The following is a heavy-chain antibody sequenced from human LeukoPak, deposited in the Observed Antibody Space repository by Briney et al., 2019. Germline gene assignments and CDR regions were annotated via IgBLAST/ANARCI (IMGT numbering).Heavy chain of an antibody. J-gene: IGHJ2*01. CDR3: ARDQDDYGDPYWYFDL. CDR2: IYTSGST. V-gene: IGHV4-4*07. D-gene: IGHD4-17*01. Sequence: ETLSLTCTVSGGSTSNYYCNWIRQPAGKRLEWIGRIYTSGSTNYNPSLKSRVTISVDTSKNQFSLKLSSVTAADTTVYYCARDQDDYGDPYWYFDLWGRGTLVTVSS. CDR1: GGSTSNYY.